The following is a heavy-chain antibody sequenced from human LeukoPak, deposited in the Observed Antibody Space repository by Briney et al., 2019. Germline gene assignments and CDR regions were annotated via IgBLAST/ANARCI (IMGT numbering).Heavy chain of an antibody. V-gene: IGHV4-59*01. Sequence: SETLSLTCTVSGGSISSYYWSWIRQPPGKGLEWIGYIYYSGSTNYNPSLKSRVTISVDTSKNQFSLKLSSVTAADTAVYYCARRRDYYYYYMDVWGKGTTVTVSS. CDR2: IYYSGST. CDR1: GGSISSYY. J-gene: IGHJ6*03. CDR3: ARRRDYYYYYMDV.